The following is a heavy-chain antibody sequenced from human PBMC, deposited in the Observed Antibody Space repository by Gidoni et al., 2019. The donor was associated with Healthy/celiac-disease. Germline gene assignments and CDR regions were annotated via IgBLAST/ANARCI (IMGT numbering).Heavy chain of an antibody. CDR1: GGSFSGYY. D-gene: IGHD2-2*01. V-gene: IGHV4-34*01. CDR3: ARTSLIVVPAARLWDYYYGMDV. J-gene: IGHJ6*02. Sequence: QVQLQQWGAGLLKPSETLSLTCAVYGGSFSGYYWSWIRQPPGKGLEWIGEINHSGSTNYNPSLKSRVTISVDTSKNQFSLKLSSVTAADTAVYYCARTSLIVVPAARLWDYYYGMDVWGQGTTVTVSS. CDR2: INHSGST.